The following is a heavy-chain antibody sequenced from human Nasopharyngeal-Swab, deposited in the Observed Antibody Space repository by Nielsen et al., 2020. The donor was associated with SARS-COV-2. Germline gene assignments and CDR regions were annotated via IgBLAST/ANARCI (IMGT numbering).Heavy chain of an antibody. CDR3: ARSFSYDSSGYYYWYFDL. CDR1: GFTFSSYD. CDR2: IGTAGDT. J-gene: IGHJ2*01. V-gene: IGHV3-13*01. Sequence: GGSLRLSCAASGFTFSSYDMHWVRQATGKGLEWVSAIGTAGDTYYPGSVKGRFTISRENAKNSLYLQMNSLRPGDTAVYYCARSFSYDSSGYYYWYFDLWGRGTLVTVSS. D-gene: IGHD3-22*01.